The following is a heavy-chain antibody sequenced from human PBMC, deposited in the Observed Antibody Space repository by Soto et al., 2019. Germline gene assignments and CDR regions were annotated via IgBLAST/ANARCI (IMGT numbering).Heavy chain of an antibody. J-gene: IGHJ4*02. CDR2: IYYSGTT. V-gene: IGHV4-28*01. CDR1: GGSISSSNW. CDR3: ARREIQGPIDY. D-gene: IGHD1-26*01. Sequence: SETLSLTCTVSGGSISSSNWWGWIRQSPGKGLEWIGYIYYSGTTYYNPSLKSRVTMSVDTSKNQFSLKLTSVTAVDTAVYYCARREIQGPIDYWGQGTLVTVSS.